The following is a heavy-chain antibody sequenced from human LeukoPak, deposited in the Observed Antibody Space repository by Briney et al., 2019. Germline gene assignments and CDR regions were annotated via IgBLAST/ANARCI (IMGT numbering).Heavy chain of an antibody. J-gene: IGHJ3*02. Sequence: GGSLRLSCAASGFTFDDYGMSWVRQAPGKGLEWVSGINWNGGSTGYADSVKGRFTISRDNAKNSLYLQMNSLRAEDTALYYCARDNINPNCSGGSCYGAFDIWGQGTMVTVSS. D-gene: IGHD2-15*01. V-gene: IGHV3-20*04. CDR1: GFTFDDYG. CDR2: INWNGGST. CDR3: ARDNINPNCSGGSCYGAFDI.